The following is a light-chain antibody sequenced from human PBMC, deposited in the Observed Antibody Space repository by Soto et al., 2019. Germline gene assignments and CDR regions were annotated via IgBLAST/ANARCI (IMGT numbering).Light chain of an antibody. CDR1: QSVSNN. CDR2: FAS. V-gene: IGKV3-15*01. J-gene: IGKJ4*01. Sequence: EIVMTQSPATLSVSPGERATLSCRASQSVSNNLAWYQQKPGQAPRLLIYFASTRATGIPARFSGSGSETEFTLTISRLQSEDFAVYYCQHYNKLPLTFGGGTKVETK. CDR3: QHYNKLPLT.